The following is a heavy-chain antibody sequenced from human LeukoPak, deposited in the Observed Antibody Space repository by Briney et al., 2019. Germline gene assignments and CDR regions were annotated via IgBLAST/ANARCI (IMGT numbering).Heavy chain of an antibody. V-gene: IGHV1-18*01. CDR1: GYTFTSYG. Sequence: ASVKVSCKDSGYTFTSYGISWVRQAPGQGLEWMGWISAYNGNTNYAQKLQGRVTMTTDTSTSTAYMELRSLRSDDTAVYYCARNSYYYYYMDVWGKGTTVTVSS. D-gene: IGHD4-23*01. CDR3: ARNSYYYYYMDV. CDR2: ISAYNGNT. J-gene: IGHJ6*03.